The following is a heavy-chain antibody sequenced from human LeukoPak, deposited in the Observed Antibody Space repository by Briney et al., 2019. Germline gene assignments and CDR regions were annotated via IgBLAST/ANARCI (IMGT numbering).Heavy chain of an antibody. CDR1: GFTFSSYA. D-gene: IGHD3-22*01. Sequence: GGSLRLSCAASGFTFSSYAMSWVRQAPGKGLEWVSAISGSGGSTYYADSVKGRFTISRDNSKNTLYLQMNSPRAEDTAVYYCAKDRDDSSGYNPLADYWGQGTLVTVSS. CDR2: ISGSGGST. V-gene: IGHV3-23*01. CDR3: AKDRDDSSGYNPLADY. J-gene: IGHJ4*02.